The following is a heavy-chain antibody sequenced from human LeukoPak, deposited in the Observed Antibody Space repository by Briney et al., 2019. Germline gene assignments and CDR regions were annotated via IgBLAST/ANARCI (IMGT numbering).Heavy chain of an antibody. D-gene: IGHD1-26*01. CDR2: ISYDINDK. V-gene: IGHV3-30*02. CDR3: AKDGGGTDFDY. Sequence: GGSLRLSCAASGFTFSDHYMDWVRQAPGKGLEWVAFISYDINDKKYADSVKGRFTISRDNSKNTLYLQMNSLRPEDTAVYYCAKDGGGTDFDYWGQGTLVTVSS. J-gene: IGHJ4*02. CDR1: GFTFSDHY.